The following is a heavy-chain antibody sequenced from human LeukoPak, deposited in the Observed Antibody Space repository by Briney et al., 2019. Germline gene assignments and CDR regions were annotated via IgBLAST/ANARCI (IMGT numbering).Heavy chain of an antibody. V-gene: IGHV3-7*01. D-gene: IGHD1-26*01. J-gene: IGHJ3*02. CDR2: IKQDGSEK. CDR1: GFTFTSHS. CDR3: ASTVLLQIVGAFDI. Sequence: GGSLRLSCAASGFTFTSHSMNWVRQAPGKGLEWVANIKQDGSEKYYVDSVKGRFTISRDNAKNSLYLQMNSLRAEDSAVYYCASTVLLQIVGAFDIWGQGTMVTVSS.